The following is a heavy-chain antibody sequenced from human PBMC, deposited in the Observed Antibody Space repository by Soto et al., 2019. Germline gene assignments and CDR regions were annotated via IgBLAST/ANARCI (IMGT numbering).Heavy chain of an antibody. CDR3: AREQGSSSWSYYFDY. CDR2: IYYSGST. V-gene: IGHV4-59*01. J-gene: IGHJ4*02. Sequence: ETLSLTCTVSGGSISSYYWSWIRQPPGKGLEWIGYIYYSGSTNYNPSLKSRVTISVDTSKNQFSLKLSSVTAADTAVYYCAREQGSSSWSYYFDYWGQGTLVTVSS. D-gene: IGHD6-13*01. CDR1: GGSISSYY.